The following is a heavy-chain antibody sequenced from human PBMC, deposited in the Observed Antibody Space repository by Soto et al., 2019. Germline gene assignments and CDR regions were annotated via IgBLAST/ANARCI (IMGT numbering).Heavy chain of an antibody. CDR2: IRSKANRYAT. D-gene: IGHD6-25*01. Sequence: EVQLVESGGGLVQPGGSLKLSCAASGFTFSGSAMHWVRQASGKGLEWVGRIRSKANRYATAYAASVKGRFIISRDDSKNTAYLQMNSLKTEDTAVYYCTKAGSRHYGMDVWGQGTTVTVSS. J-gene: IGHJ6*02. V-gene: IGHV3-73*02. CDR1: GFTFSGSA. CDR3: TKAGSRHYGMDV.